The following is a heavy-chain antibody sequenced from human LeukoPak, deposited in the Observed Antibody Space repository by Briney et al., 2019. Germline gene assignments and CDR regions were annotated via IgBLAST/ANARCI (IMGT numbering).Heavy chain of an antibody. V-gene: IGHV4-59*12. D-gene: IGHD3-22*01. J-gene: IGHJ3*02. CDR3: ARGPGYYYDSSGYYLDAFDI. Sequence: SETLSLTCTVSGGSISSYYWSWIRQPPGKGLEWIGYIYYSGSTNYNPSLKSRVTISVDTSKNQFSLKLSSVTAADTAVYYCARGPGYYYDSSGYYLDAFDIWGQGTMVTVSS. CDR2: IYYSGST. CDR1: GGSISSYY.